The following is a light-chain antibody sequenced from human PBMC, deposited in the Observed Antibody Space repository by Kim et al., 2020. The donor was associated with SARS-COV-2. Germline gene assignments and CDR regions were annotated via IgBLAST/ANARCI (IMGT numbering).Light chain of an antibody. J-gene: IGLJ3*02. V-gene: IGLV3-1*01. CDR3: QAWDSSTGV. CDR1: KLGDKY. CDR2: EDS. Sequence: ECRGQTASITCSGDKLGDKYVCWYQQKPGQSPVRVIYEDSRRPSGIPERFLGSNSGNTATLTISGTQAMDEADYYCQAWDSSTGVFGGGTQLTVL.